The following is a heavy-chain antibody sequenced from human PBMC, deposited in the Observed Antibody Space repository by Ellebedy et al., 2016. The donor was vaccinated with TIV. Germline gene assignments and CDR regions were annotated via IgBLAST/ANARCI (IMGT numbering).Heavy chain of an antibody. D-gene: IGHD3-10*01. J-gene: IGHJ4*02. CDR1: GGSVSSINYY. Sequence: MPSETLSLTCTVSGGSVSSINYYWSWIRQSPGKGLECIGDIHNSGIINYNPSLKSRVTISVDTSKNQFSLKLSSVTAADTAVYYCARHGLSGIPAVDYWGQGTLVTVSS. V-gene: IGHV4-61*01. CDR2: IHNSGII. CDR3: ARHGLSGIPAVDY.